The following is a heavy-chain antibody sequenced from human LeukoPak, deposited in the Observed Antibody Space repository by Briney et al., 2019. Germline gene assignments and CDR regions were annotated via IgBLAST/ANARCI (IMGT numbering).Heavy chain of an antibody. CDR2: MNTISGNS. D-gene: IGHD3-16*02. J-gene: IGHJ6*03. Sequence: ASVRASCKASGYTFTNFDINWVRQAPGQGRGGRGWMNTISGNSGCGQKFQGRVTMTRDTSITTAYLELSSLSSEDTAVYYCARSGHFSELSIEYYYMDVWGKGTTVIVSS. V-gene: IGHV1-8*01. CDR3: ARSGHFSELSIEYYYMDV. CDR1: GYTFTNFD.